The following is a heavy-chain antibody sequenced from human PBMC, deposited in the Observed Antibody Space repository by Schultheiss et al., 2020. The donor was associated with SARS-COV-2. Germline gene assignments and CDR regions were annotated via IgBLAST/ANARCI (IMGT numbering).Heavy chain of an antibody. J-gene: IGHJ4*02. CDR3: ARGAVVPRGY. Sequence: GGSLRLSCAASGFTFSSYDMHWVRQATGKGLEWVSAIGTAGDTYYQGSVKGRFTISGENAKNTLYLQMNSLRAEDTAVYYCARGAVVPRGYWGQGTLVTVSS. V-gene: IGHV3-13*04. CDR1: GFTFSSYD. CDR2: IGTAGDT. D-gene: IGHD2-15*01.